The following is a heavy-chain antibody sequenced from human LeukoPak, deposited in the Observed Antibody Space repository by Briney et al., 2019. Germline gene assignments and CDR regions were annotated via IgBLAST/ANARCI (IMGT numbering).Heavy chain of an antibody. CDR1: GFTFSSYA. Sequence: GGSLRLSCAASGFTFSSYAMSWVRQAPGKGLEWFSAISGSGGSTYYADSVKGRFTNSRDNSKNTLYLQMNSLRAEDTAVYYCAKRPADTMVRGNRINWGQGTLVTVSS. D-gene: IGHD3-10*01. CDR3: AKRPADTMVRGNRIN. CDR2: ISGSGGST. V-gene: IGHV3-23*01. J-gene: IGHJ4*02.